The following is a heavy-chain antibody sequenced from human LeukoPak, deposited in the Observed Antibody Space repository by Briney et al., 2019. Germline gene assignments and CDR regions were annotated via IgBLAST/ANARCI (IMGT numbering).Heavy chain of an antibody. CDR3: ARSNQADDY. CDR1: GFTFSSYW. V-gene: IGHV3-74*01. D-gene: IGHD1-14*01. Sequence: GGSLRLSCAASGFTFSSYWMHWVRQVPGKGLVWVARINPGGSSITYADSVKGRFIISRDNAKNALYLQMDSLRAEDTGVYYCARSNQADDYWGQGTLVTVSS. CDR2: INPGGSSI. J-gene: IGHJ4*02.